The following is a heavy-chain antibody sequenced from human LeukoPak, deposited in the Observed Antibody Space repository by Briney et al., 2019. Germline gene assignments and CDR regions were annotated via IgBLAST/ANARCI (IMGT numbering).Heavy chain of an antibody. CDR2: IYYSGST. Sequence: SETLSLTCTVSGYSISSSYYWGWIRQPPGKGLEWIGSIYYSGSTCYNPSLKSRVTISVDTSKNQFSLKLSSVTAADTAVYYCAQEAYGSGSYSRNWFDPWGQGTLVTVSS. V-gene: IGHV4-38-2*02. CDR1: GYSISSSYY. J-gene: IGHJ5*02. CDR3: AQEAYGSGSYSRNWFDP. D-gene: IGHD3-10*01.